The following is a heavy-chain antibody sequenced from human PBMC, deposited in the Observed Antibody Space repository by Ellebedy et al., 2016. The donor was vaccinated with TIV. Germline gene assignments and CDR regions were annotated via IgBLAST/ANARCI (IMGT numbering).Heavy chain of an antibody. CDR2: ISSTSSYT. CDR3: ARNGYEDVWGSYHHDY. J-gene: IGHJ4*02. Sequence: PGGSLRLSCAASGFTFSDYYMSWIRQAPGKGLEWVSYISSTSSYTNYTDSVKGRFIIARGNAKNSLYLQMNSLRDEDTAVYYCARNGYEDVWGSYHHDYWGQGTLVTVSS. CDR1: GFTFSDYY. V-gene: IGHV3-11*06. D-gene: IGHD3-16*02.